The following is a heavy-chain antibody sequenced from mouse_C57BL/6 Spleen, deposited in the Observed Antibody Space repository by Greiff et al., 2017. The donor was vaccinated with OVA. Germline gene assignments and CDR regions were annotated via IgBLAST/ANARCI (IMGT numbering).Heavy chain of an antibody. Sequence: EVKLVESGGGLVKPGGSLKLSCAASGFTFSDYGMHWVRQAPEKGLEWVAYISSGSSTIYYADTVKGRFTISRDNAKKTLFLQRTSLRSEDTAMYYCARRDGSSPFAYWGQGTLVTVSA. CDR2: ISSGSSTI. V-gene: IGHV5-17*01. D-gene: IGHD1-1*01. J-gene: IGHJ3*01. CDR1: GFTFSDYG. CDR3: ARRDGSSPFAY.